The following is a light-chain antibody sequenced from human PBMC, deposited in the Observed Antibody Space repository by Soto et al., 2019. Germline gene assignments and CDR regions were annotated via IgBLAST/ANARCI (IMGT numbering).Light chain of an antibody. CDR3: SSYTSISTLV. V-gene: IGLV2-14*01. Sequence: QSALTQPASVSGSPGQSITISCTGTSSDVGGYNSVAWYQQDPGKAPKVMIYXXXXXXXXXXXXXXXSKSGNTASLTISGXQGEXXXXXYCSSYTSISTLVFGTGTKLTVL. J-gene: IGLJ1*01. CDR2: XXX. CDR1: SSDVGGYNS.